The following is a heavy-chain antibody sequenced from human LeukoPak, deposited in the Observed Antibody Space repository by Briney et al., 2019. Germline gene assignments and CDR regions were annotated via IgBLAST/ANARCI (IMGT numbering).Heavy chain of an antibody. CDR2: MWFDGSDK. CDR1: GFTFRNHG. D-gene: IGHD5-18*01. J-gene: IGHJ3*02. Sequence: GGSLRLSCAASGFTFRNHGMHWVRQAPGKGPEWVAVMWFDGSDKYYADSVKGRFTISRDNSKNTLYLQMNSLRAEDTAVYYCAREDTPGAFDIWGQGTMVTVSS. CDR3: AREDTPGAFDI. V-gene: IGHV3-33*01.